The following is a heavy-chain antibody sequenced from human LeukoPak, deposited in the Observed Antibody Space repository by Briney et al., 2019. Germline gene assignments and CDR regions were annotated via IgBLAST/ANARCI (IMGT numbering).Heavy chain of an antibody. Sequence: PGGSLRLSCAASGFTFSSYAMSWVRQAPGKGLEWVSAISGSGGSTYYADSVKGRFTISRDNSKNTLYLQMNSLRAEDTAVYYCARDRIAVADLDPDYWGQGTLVTVSS. CDR3: ARDRIAVADLDPDY. D-gene: IGHD6-19*01. CDR2: ISGSGGST. CDR1: GFTFSSYA. V-gene: IGHV3-23*01. J-gene: IGHJ4*02.